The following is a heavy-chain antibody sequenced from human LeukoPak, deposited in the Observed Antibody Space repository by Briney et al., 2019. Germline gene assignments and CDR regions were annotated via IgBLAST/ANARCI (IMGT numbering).Heavy chain of an antibody. V-gene: IGHV1-2*02. Sequence: ASVKVSCKASGYSFTLYYIHWVGQAPGQGLEWLGGIDPTSGGTNYAQKFQGRVTMTRDTYIRTAYLHLSGLSSDDPAVYFCARAEMSPFWSASYSGSYSFDYWGQGTLVTDPS. CDR3: ARAEMSPFWSASYSGSYSFDY. J-gene: IGHJ4*02. CDR1: GYSFTLYY. D-gene: IGHD3-3*01. CDR2: IDPTSGGT.